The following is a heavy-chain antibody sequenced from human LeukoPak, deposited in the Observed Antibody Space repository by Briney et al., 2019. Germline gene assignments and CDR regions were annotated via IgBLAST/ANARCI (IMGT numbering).Heavy chain of an antibody. D-gene: IGHD1-26*01. V-gene: IGHV4-59*01. J-gene: IGHJ3*02. Sequence: PSETLSLTCTVSGGSISGYYWSWIRQPPGKGLEWIGYIYYSGSTSYNPSLKSRVTISVDTSRNQFSLKLSSVTAADTAVYYCAREGARWEPSFSAFDIWGQGTMVTVSS. CDR1: GGSISGYY. CDR2: IYYSGST. CDR3: AREGARWEPSFSAFDI.